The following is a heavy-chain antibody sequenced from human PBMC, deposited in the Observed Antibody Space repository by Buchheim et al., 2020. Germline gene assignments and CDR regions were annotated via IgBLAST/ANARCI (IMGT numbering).Heavy chain of an antibody. J-gene: IGHJ6*02. CDR3: PRGGGGAGSYGMDV. CDR2: VNPNSGNR. D-gene: IGHD3-10*01. V-gene: IGHV1-8*01. CDR1: GYTFPTYD. Sequence: QVQLVQSGAEVKKSGASVKVSCTASGYTFPTYDINWVRQATGQRLEWMGWVNPNSGNRGYGQKFQGRLTMAGNTSINTVYVELSSLTSEDTAVYFWPRGGGGAGSYGMDVWGQGTT.